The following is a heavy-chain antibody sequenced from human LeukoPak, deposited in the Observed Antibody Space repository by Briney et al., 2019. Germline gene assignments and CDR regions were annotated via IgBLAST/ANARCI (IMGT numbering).Heavy chain of an antibody. CDR3: AKKGLTVTTYYFDY. CDR2: ISGSGGST. V-gene: IGHV3-23*01. D-gene: IGHD4-17*01. J-gene: IGHJ4*02. Sequence: GGSLRLSCAASRFTFSSYGMNWVRQAPGKGLEWVSAISGSGGSTYYADSVKGRFTISRDNSKNTLYLQMNSLRAEDTAVYYCAKKGLTVTTYYFDYWGQGTLVTVSS. CDR1: RFTFSSYG.